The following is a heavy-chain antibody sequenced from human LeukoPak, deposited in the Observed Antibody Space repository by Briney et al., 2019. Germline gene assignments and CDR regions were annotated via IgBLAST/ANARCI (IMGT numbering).Heavy chain of an antibody. CDR2: ISAYNGNT. CDR1: GYTFTSYG. CDR3: AREPGYCSSTSCYYYGMDV. V-gene: IGHV1-18*01. J-gene: IGHJ6*02. Sequence: ASVKVSCTASGYTFTSYGISWVRQAPGQGLEWMGWISAYNGNTNYAQKLQGRVTMTTDTSTSTAYMELRSLRSDDTAVYYCAREPGYCSSTSCYYYGMDVWGQGTTVTVSS. D-gene: IGHD2-2*01.